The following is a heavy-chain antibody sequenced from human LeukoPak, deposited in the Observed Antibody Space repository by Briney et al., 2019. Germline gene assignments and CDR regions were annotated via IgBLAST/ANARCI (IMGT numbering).Heavy chain of an antibody. CDR1: GFTFSSYG. V-gene: IGHV3-74*01. Sequence: GGSLRLSCAASGFTFSSYGMHWVRQAPGKGLVWVLRINSDGSSTSYADSVKGRFTISRDNAKNTLYLQMNSLRAEDTAVYYCAREGQLWSSEPDYWGQGTLVTVSS. D-gene: IGHD5-18*01. J-gene: IGHJ4*02. CDR3: AREGQLWSSEPDY. CDR2: INSDGSST.